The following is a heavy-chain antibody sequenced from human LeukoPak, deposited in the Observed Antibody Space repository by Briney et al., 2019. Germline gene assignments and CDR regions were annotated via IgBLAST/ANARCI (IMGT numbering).Heavy chain of an antibody. Sequence: ASMKVSCKASGGTFSSYAISWVRQAPGKGLEWMGGFDPEDGETIYAQKFQGRVTMTEDTSTDTAYMELSSLRSEDTAVYYCATDRWLRFLGDAFDIWGQGTMVTVSS. CDR1: GGTFSSYA. V-gene: IGHV1-24*01. D-gene: IGHD3-3*01. CDR3: ATDRWLRFLGDAFDI. J-gene: IGHJ3*02. CDR2: FDPEDGET.